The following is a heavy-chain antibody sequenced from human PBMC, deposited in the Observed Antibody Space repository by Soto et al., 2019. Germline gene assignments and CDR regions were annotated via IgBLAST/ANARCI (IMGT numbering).Heavy chain of an antibody. Sequence: SQTRSLTSAITGDSVSSNRAGWSCVSQSPSRGLEWLGKTYYRSKCDYEYAVSVRSRITINPDTSKNQYTLQLNSVTPEYTAVNFCARGMQYSGRILDFWGQGTLVTVSS. CDR3: ARGMQYSGRILDF. V-gene: IGHV6-1*01. J-gene: IGHJ4*01. CDR1: GDSVSSNRAG. CDR2: TYYRSKCDY. D-gene: IGHD1-26*01.